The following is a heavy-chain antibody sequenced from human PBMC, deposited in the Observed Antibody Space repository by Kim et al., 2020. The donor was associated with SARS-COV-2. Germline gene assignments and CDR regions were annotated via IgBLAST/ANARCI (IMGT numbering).Heavy chain of an antibody. D-gene: IGHD4-17*01. CDR3: ARGSGDLPYYYYGMDV. V-gene: IGHV4-59*09. J-gene: IGHJ6*02. Sequence: PSLKSRVTISVDTSKNQFSLKLSSVTAADTAVYYCARGSGDLPYYYYGMDVWGQGTTVTVSS.